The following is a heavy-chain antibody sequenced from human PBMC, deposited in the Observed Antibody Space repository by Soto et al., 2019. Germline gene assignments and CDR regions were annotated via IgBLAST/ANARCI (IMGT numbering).Heavy chain of an antibody. Sequence: SETLSLTCAVYGGSFSGYYWSWIRQPPGKGLEWIGEINHSGSTNYNPSLKSRVTISVDTSKNQFSLKLSSVTAADTAVYYCARVGVLAVVVAATYNWFDPWGQGTLVTVSS. V-gene: IGHV4-34*01. J-gene: IGHJ5*02. D-gene: IGHD2-15*01. CDR3: ARVGVLAVVVAATYNWFDP. CDR1: GGSFSGYY. CDR2: INHSGST.